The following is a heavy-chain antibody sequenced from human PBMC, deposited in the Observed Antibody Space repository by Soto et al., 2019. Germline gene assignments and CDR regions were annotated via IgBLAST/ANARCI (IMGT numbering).Heavy chain of an antibody. CDR2: IYHSGST. D-gene: IGHD4-17*01. CDR3: ARVKGGDYYFDY. V-gene: IGHV4-4*02. Sequence: PSETLSLTCAVSSGSISSSNWWSWVRQPPGKGLEWIGEIYHSGSTNYNPSLKSRVTISVDKSKNQFSLKLSSVTAADTAVYYCARVKGGDYYFDYWGQGTLVTVSS. J-gene: IGHJ4*02. CDR1: SGSISSSNW.